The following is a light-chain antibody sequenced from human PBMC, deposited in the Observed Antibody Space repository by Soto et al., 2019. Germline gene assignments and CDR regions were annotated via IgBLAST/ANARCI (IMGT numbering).Light chain of an antibody. CDR1: SSDVAAYNY. CDR2: DVS. Sequence: QSALTQPRSVSGSPGQSVTISCTGTSSDVAAYNYVSWYQQHPGKAPKLLICDVSRRPSGVPDRFSGSKSGNTASLTISGLQAEDEADYYCASWDDTLQGRVFGGGTKLTVL. CDR3: ASWDDTLQGRV. V-gene: IGLV2-11*01. J-gene: IGLJ3*02.